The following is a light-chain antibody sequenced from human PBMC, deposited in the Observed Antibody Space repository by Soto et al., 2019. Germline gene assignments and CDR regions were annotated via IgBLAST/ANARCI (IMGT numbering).Light chain of an antibody. J-gene: IGKJ2*01. V-gene: IGKV3-20*01. Sequence: EIVLTQSPGTLSLSPGERATLSCRASQSVSSSYLAWYQQKPGQAPRLLIYGVSNRATGIPDRFSGSGSGTDFTLTISRLEPEDFAVYFCQQYNNSPEYTFGQGTKLEIK. CDR1: QSVSSSY. CDR2: GVS. CDR3: QQYNNSPEYT.